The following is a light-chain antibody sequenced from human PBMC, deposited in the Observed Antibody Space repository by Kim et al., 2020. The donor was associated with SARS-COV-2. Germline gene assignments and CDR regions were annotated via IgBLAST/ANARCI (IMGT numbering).Light chain of an antibody. Sequence: EIVMTQSPATLSVSPGERATLSCRASQSVSTNLAWYQQKPGQAPGLLIYSASTRDTGIPARFSGSGSGTEFTLTISSLQSEDFAVYYCQQYNNWPRTFGQGTKVDIK. V-gene: IGKV3-15*01. CDR3: QQYNNWPRT. CDR2: SAS. CDR1: QSVSTN. J-gene: IGKJ1*01.